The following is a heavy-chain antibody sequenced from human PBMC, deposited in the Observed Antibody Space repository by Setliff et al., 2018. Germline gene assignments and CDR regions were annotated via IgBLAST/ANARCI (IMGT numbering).Heavy chain of an antibody. CDR1: GGTFSSYA. V-gene: IGHV1-69*13. D-gene: IGHD3-3*01. CDR3: ARADVNYDFWSGYYGAITNHFDY. J-gene: IGHJ4*02. Sequence: SVKVSCKASGGTFSSYAISWVRQAPGQGLEWMGGIIPIFGTANYAQKFQGRVTITADESTSTAYMELSSLRSEDTAVYYCARADVNYDFWSGYYGAITNHFDYWGQGTLVTVSS. CDR2: IIPIFGTA.